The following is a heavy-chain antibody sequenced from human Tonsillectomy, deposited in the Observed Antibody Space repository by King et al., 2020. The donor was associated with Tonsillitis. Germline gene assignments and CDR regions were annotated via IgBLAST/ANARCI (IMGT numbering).Heavy chain of an antibody. CDR3: ARALRGAIVYFDY. D-gene: IGHD3-16*02. V-gene: IGHV1-69*09. J-gene: IGHJ4*02. CDR2: LIPILGRA. CDR1: GDDLSNYA. Sequence: QLVQSGAEVKKPGSAVKVSRKASGDDLSNYAISGGRHAPVQVLERMRRLIPILGRADYALKFQDRVTITADKSTSTAYMEQSSLRSEDTAVYYCARALRGAIVYFDYWGQGTLVTVSS.